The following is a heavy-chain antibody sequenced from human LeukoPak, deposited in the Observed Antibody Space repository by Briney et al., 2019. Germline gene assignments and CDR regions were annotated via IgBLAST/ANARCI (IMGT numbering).Heavy chain of an antibody. J-gene: IGHJ4*02. CDR1: GVSISSGDYY. D-gene: IGHD6-19*01. Sequence: SQTLSLTCTVSGVSISSGDYYWSWIRQPPGKGLEWIGYIYYSGSTYYNPSLKSRVTISVDTSKNQFSLKLSSVTAADTAVYYCARGLWRESGWYPLDYWGQGTLVTVSS. CDR3: ARGLWRESGWYPLDY. V-gene: IGHV4-30-4*01. CDR2: IYYSGST.